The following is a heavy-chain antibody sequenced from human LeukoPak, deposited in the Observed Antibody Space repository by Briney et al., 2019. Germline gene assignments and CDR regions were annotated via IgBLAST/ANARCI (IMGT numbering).Heavy chain of an antibody. D-gene: IGHD3-9*01. V-gene: IGHV3-23*01. CDR3: ASLGTLVP. CDR1: GFTFSSYA. CDR2: ISGSGGST. J-gene: IGHJ5*02. Sequence: GRSLRLSCAASGFTFSSYAMSWVRQAPGKGLEWVSAISGSGGSTYYADSVKGRFTISRDNAKNTLYLQMNSLRDEDTAVYYCASLGTLVPWGQGTLVTVSS.